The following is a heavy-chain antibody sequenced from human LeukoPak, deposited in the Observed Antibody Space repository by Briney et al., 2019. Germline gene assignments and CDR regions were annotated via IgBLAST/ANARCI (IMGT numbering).Heavy chain of an antibody. J-gene: IGHJ4*02. CDR1: GFTFSSYW. D-gene: IGHD1-26*01. V-gene: IGHV3-7*01. Sequence: GGSLRLSCAASGFTFSSYWMSWVRQAPGKGLEWVANIKQDGSEKYYVDSVKGRFTISRDNAKNSLYLQMNSLRAEDTAVYYCARDRVGPTSDYFDYWGQGTLVTVSS. CDR3: ARDRVGPTSDYFDY. CDR2: IKQDGSEK.